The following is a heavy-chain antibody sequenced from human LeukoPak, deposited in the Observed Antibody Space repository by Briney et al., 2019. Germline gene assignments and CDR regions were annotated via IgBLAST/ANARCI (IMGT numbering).Heavy chain of an antibody. CDR2: IYYSGST. D-gene: IGHD5-12*01. J-gene: IGHJ3*02. Sequence: SETLSLTCSVSGGSMNSYYWSWIRQSPGKGLEWIGYIYYSGSTNYNPSLKSRVTISVDTSKNQFSLKLSSVTAADTAVYYCARANYGYSGFGDAFDIWGQGTMVTVSS. V-gene: IGHV4-59*01. CDR3: ARANYGYSGFGDAFDI. CDR1: GGSMNSYY.